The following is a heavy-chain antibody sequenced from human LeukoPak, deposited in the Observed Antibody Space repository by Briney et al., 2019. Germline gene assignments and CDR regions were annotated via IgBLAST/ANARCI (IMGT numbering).Heavy chain of an antibody. CDR2: MSAYNGNT. J-gene: IGHJ3*02. V-gene: IGHV1-18*01. D-gene: IGHD3-9*01. CDR3: ARYLRDYDILTGYYIPIAFDI. CDR1: GYTFTSYG. Sequence: ASVKVSCKASGYTFTSYGISWVRQAPGQGLEWMGWMSAYNGNTNYAQKLQGRVTMTTDTSTSTAYMELRSLRSDDTAVYYCARYLRDYDILTGYYIPIAFDIWGQGTMVTVSS.